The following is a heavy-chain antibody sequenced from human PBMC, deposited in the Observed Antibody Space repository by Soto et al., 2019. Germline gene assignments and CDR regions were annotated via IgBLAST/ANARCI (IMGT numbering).Heavy chain of an antibody. Sequence: PGGSLRLSCAASGFTFSSYAMSWVRQAPGKGLEWVSAISGSGGSTYYADSVKGRFTISRDNSKNTLYLQMNSLRAEDTAVYYCAKDYTSSSWYPVPAFDIWGQGTMVTVSS. CDR1: GFTFSSYA. CDR3: AKDYTSSSWYPVPAFDI. V-gene: IGHV3-23*01. CDR2: ISGSGGST. D-gene: IGHD6-13*01. J-gene: IGHJ3*02.